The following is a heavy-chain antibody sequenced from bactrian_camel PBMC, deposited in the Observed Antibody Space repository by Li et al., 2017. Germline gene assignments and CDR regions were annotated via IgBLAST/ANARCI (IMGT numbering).Heavy chain of an antibody. CDR1: GFTFSGYG. J-gene: IGHJ4*01. D-gene: IGHD5*01. V-gene: IGHV3S40*01. Sequence: QLVESGGDLVQPGGSLTLSCAASGFTFSGYGMSWVRQAPGKGLEWVSRIIHDGDTTSYADSVKGRFTISKDNAKNTLYLQMNSLKPEDTAVYYCAADPSRELWVGYPPYKYWGQGTQVTVS. CDR3: AADPSRELWVGYPPYKY. CDR2: IIHDGDTT.